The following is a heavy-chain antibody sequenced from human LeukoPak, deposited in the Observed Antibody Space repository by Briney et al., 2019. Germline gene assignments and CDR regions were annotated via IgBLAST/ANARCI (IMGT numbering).Heavy chain of an antibody. CDR2: IYYNRGT. CDR3: ARHRYTSGWYAGFDY. D-gene: IGHD6-19*01. V-gene: IGHV4-59*08. J-gene: IGHJ4*02. Sequence: PSETLSLTCNVSGGSISSYYWSWIRKSPGKGLEWIGYIYYNRGTNYNPSLKSRVTISVDTSKNQFSLRLNSLTAADTAVYYCARHRYTSGWYAGFDYWGQGTLVTVSS. CDR1: GGSISSYY.